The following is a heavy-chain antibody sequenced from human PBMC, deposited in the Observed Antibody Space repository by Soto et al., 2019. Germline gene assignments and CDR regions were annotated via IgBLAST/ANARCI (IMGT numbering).Heavy chain of an antibody. CDR2: LHSGGDT. CDR3: ARDGPYYYASRMDV. CDR1: GIPVSSNY. D-gene: IGHD3-10*01. Sequence: EVQLVESGGGLVQPGGSLRLSCVASGIPVSSNYMTWVRQAPGKGLEWVSVLHSGGDTYYANSVKGRFTISRHDSTNTVFLQMNRLTAADTAVYYCARDGPYYYASRMDVWGQGTTVTVSS. J-gene: IGHJ6*02. V-gene: IGHV3-53*04.